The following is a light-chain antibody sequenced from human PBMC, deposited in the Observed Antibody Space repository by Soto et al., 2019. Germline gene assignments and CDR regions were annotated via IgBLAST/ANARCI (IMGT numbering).Light chain of an antibody. J-gene: IGLJ1*01. CDR1: SSDVGGYHY. Sequence: QSALTQPRSVSGSPGQSVTISFTGTSSDVGGYHYVSWYQQHPGKAPKLMIYDVSKRPSGVPDRFSGSKSGNTASLTISGLQAEDEADYYCCSYAGSYYVFGNGTKLTVL. CDR3: CSYAGSYYV. CDR2: DVS. V-gene: IGLV2-11*01.